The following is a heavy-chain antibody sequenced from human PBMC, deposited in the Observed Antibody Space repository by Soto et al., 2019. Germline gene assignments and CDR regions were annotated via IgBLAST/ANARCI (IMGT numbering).Heavy chain of an antibody. V-gene: IGHV4-30-2*01. CDR2: IYHSGST. CDR1: GGSISRGCYS. D-gene: IGHD6-19*01. CDR3: ARAGGLGAVAVDY. Sequence: QLQLQASGSGLVKPSQTLSLTCAVSGGSISRGCYSWSWILQPPGKGLECIGYIYHSGSTYYNPSLQSRVTISVDRSKNQFSLKLSSVTAADTAVYYCARAGGLGAVAVDYWGQGTLVTVSS. J-gene: IGHJ4*02.